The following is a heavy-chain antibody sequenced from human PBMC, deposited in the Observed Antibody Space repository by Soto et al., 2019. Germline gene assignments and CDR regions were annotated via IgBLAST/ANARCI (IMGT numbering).Heavy chain of an antibody. D-gene: IGHD1-7*01. J-gene: IGHJ2*01. CDR1: GGTFSRHA. CDR3: ARGWHSGWNSGYFDL. CDR2: IIPIFGTA. V-gene: IGHV1-69*01. Sequence: QVQLVQSGAEVRKPGSSVKVSCKASGGTFSRHAISWVRQAPGQGLEWMGGIIPIFGTANHAQKFQGRVTIIADESTSTAYMELSSLRSEDTAVYYCARGWHSGWNSGYFDLWGRGTLVTVSS.